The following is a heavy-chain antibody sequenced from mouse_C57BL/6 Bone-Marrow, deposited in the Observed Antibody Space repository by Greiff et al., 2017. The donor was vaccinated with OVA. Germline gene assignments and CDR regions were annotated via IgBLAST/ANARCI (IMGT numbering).Heavy chain of an antibody. CDR2: IDPNSGGT. Sequence: QVQLKESGAELVKPGASVKLSCKASGYTFTSYWMHWVKQRPGRGLEWIGRIDPNSGGTKYNEKFQSKATLTVDKPSSTAYMQLSSLTSEDTAVYYCERVGPDGYHNCAMDYWGQGTSVTVSS. CDR1: GYTFTSYW. V-gene: IGHV1-72*01. CDR3: ERVGPDGYHNCAMDY. J-gene: IGHJ4*01. D-gene: IGHD2-3*01.